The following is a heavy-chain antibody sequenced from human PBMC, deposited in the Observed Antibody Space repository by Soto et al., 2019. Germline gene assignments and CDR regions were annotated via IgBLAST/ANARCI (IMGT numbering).Heavy chain of an antibody. Sequence: KSSETLSLTCTVSVVSIKSDYYWAWVRQPPGGGLEWMGYKYYSGATDSDPSLEARVSFSVDTSKNQFFLNLTSVTVADTAVYYCARGRPNYSYYGLDVWGPGIPVTVSS. CDR3: ARGRPNYSYYGLDV. J-gene: IGHJ6*02. CDR2: KYYSGAT. V-gene: IGHV4-30-4*01. CDR1: VVSIKSDYY.